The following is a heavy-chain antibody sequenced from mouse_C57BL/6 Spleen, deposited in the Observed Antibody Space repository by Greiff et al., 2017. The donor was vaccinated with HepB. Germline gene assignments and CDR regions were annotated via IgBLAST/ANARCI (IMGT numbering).Heavy chain of an antibody. V-gene: IGHV5-15*01. CDR2: ISNLAYSI. D-gene: IGHD3-2*01. CDR3: ARQGQLGPYAMDY. J-gene: IGHJ4*01. Sequence: EVQLVESGGGLVQPGGSLKLSCAASGFTFSDYGMAWVRQAPRKGPEWVAFISNLAYSIYYADTVTGRFTISRENAKNTLYLEMSSLRSEDTAMYYCARQGQLGPYAMDYWGQGTSVTVSS. CDR1: GFTFSDYG.